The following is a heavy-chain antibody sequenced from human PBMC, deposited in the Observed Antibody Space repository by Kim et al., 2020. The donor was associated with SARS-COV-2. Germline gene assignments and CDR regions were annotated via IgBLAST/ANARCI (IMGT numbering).Heavy chain of an antibody. V-gene: IGHV1-2*02. D-gene: IGHD1-26*01. Sequence: TNYAQKFQGRVTMTRDTSISTAYMELSRLRSDDTAVYYCARMGGSYVFDYWGQGTLVTVSS. J-gene: IGHJ4*02. CDR2: T. CDR3: ARMGGSYVFDY.